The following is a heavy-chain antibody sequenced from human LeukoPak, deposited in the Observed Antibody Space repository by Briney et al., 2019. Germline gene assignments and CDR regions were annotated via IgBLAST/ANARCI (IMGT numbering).Heavy chain of an antibody. CDR2: MSYDGTKI. J-gene: IGHJ4*02. V-gene: IGHV3-30*04. CDR3: EGTLGLGYTYGHDY. Sequence: PGRSLRLSCVVSGFTFSNYAMHWVRQAPGRGLEWVAVMSYDGTKIYYGDSVKGRFTISRGNSKNTLFLQMNSLRPEDTAVYYCEGTLGLGYTYGHDYWGQGTLVTVSS. D-gene: IGHD5-18*01. CDR1: GFTFSNYA.